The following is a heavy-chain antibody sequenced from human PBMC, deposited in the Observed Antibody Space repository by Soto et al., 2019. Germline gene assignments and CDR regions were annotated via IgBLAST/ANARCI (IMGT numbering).Heavy chain of an antibody. Sequence: PGESLKISCKGSGYSFTSYWISWVRQMPGKGLEWMGGIDPSDSYTNYSPSFQGHVTISADKSISTAYLQWSSLKASDTAMYYCARQYDSSGYYYYYYGMDVWGQGTTVTVSS. V-gene: IGHV5-10-1*01. CDR1: GYSFTSYW. CDR3: ARQYDSSGYYYYYYGMDV. D-gene: IGHD3-22*01. CDR2: IDPSDSYT. J-gene: IGHJ6*02.